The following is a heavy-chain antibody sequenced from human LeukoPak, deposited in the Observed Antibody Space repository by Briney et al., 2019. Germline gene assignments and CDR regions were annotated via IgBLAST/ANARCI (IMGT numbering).Heavy chain of an antibody. D-gene: IGHD3-16*01. Sequence: GGSLRLSCAASGFTFSSYWMPWVRQAPGKGLQWVANIKPDGSEKYYVDSVKGRFTISRVNAKNSLYLQMNSLRAEDTAVYYCVRDAGGGGDFDYWGQGTLVTVSS. CDR3: VRDAGGGGDFDY. CDR2: IKPDGSEK. V-gene: IGHV3-7*01. J-gene: IGHJ4*02. CDR1: GFTFSSYW.